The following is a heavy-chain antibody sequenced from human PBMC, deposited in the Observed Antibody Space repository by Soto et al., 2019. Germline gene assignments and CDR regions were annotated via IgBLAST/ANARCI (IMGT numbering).Heavy chain of an antibody. J-gene: IGHJ4*02. CDR3: ARSPRPTGTALYYFDS. CDR2: IDPSAGST. CDR1: GYTLTSFY. V-gene: IGHV1-46*01. Sequence: ASVKVSCKASGYTLTSFYMHWMRQAPGLGLEWMGVIDPSAGSTTYAQKFKGRVRMTRDTFTSTVFMELSSLRSEDTAVYYCARSPRPTGTALYYFDSWGQRTLVTVSS. D-gene: IGHD6-13*01.